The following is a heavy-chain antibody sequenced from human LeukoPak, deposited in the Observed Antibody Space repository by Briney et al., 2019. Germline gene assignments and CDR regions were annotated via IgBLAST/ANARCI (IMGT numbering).Heavy chain of an antibody. CDR2: ISSSSSYI. Sequence: PGGSLRLSCAASGFTFSSYSMNWVRQAPGKGLEWVSSISSSSSYIYYADSVKGRFTISRDNAKNSLYLQMNSLRAEDTAVYYCAGNGIVVVTPANYFDYWGQGTLVAVSS. D-gene: IGHD3-22*01. V-gene: IGHV3-21*01. CDR1: GFTFSSYS. J-gene: IGHJ4*02. CDR3: AGNGIVVVTPANYFDY.